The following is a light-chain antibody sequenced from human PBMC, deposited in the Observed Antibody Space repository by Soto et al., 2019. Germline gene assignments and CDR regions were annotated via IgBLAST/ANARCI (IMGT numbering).Light chain of an antibody. CDR2: GNS. Sequence: QSVLTQPPSVSGAPGQRVTISCAGSSSNIGAAYDVHWYQHLPGKAPKLLIYGNSNRPSGVPDRFSASKSGTAASLAITGLQAEDEADYYSQSYDRSLSVVIFGGGTKLTVL. V-gene: IGLV1-40*01. J-gene: IGLJ2*01. CDR1: SSNIGAAYD. CDR3: QSYDRSLSVVI.